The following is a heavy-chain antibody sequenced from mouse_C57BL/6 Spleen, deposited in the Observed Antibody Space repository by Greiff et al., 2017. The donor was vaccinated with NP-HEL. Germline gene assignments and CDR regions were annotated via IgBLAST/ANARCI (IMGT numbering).Heavy chain of an antibody. V-gene: IGHV1-59*01. CDR3: APYGYGSFDY. Sequence: QVQLQQPGAELVRPGTSVKLSCKASGYTFTSYWMHWVKQRPGQGLEWIGVIDPSDSYTNYNQKFKGKATLTVDTSSSTAYMQLSSLTSENSAVYYCAPYGYGSFDYWGQGTTLTVSS. CDR1: GYTFTSYW. CDR2: IDPSDSYT. D-gene: IGHD2-2*01. J-gene: IGHJ2*01.